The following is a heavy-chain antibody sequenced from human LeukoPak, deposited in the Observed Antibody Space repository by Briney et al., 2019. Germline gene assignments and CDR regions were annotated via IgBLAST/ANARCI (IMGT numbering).Heavy chain of an antibody. CDR1: GFSFNKYG. CDR3: VRDWGYDSSGYWQKYFDT. D-gene: IGHD3-22*01. CDR2: LSFDGSDK. V-gene: IGHV3-33*08. Sequence: GGSLRLSCAASGFSFNKYGMHWVRQAPGKGLEWVAVLSFDGSDKYYGDSVKGRFTISRDNAKNTVYLQMNSLRAEDTAVYYCVRDWGYDSSGYWQKYFDTWGQGTLVTVSS. J-gene: IGHJ4*02.